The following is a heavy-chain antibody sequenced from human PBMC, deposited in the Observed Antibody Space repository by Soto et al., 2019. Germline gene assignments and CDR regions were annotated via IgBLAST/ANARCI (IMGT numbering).Heavy chain of an antibody. CDR2: IHYSGST. V-gene: IGHV4-59*02. CDR1: GGSVSPYY. CDR3: ARGRPWELYDY. Sequence: NPSETLSLTCTVSGGSVSPYYWSWIRQPPGKGLEWIAYIHYSGSTNYNPSLKSRVTMSVDTSKNQFSLRLTSVTASDTAVYYCARGRPWELYDYWGPGTLVTVSS. J-gene: IGHJ4*02. D-gene: IGHD1-26*01.